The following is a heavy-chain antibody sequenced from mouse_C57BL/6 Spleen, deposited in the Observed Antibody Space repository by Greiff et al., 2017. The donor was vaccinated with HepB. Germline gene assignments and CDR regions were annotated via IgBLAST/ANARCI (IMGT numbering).Heavy chain of an antibody. Sequence: VHLVESGAELARPGASVKMSCKASGYTFTSYTMHWVKQRPGQGLEWIGYINPSSGYTKYNQKFKDKATLTADKSSSTAYMQLSSLTSEDSAVYYCARGGAYLGAWFAYWGQGTLVTVSA. CDR2: INPSSGYT. CDR1: GYTFTSYT. V-gene: IGHV1-4*01. D-gene: IGHD5-5*01. J-gene: IGHJ3*01. CDR3: ARGGAYLGAWFAY.